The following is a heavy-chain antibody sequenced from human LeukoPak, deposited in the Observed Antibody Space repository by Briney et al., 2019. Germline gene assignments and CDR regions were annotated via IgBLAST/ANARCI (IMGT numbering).Heavy chain of an antibody. V-gene: IGHV5-51*01. J-gene: IGHJ6*03. CDR2: IYPGDSDT. Sequence: KISCKGSGYSFTSYWIGWVRQMPGKGLEWMGIIYPGDSDTRYSPSFQGQVTISADKSISTAYLQWSSLKASDTAMYYCARPALYCSSTVCPPYMDVWGKGTTVTVSS. CDR1: GYSFTSYW. D-gene: IGHD2-2*01. CDR3: ARPALYCSSTVCPPYMDV.